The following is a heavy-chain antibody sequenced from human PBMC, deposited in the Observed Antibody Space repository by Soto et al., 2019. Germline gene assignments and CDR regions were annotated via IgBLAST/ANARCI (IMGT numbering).Heavy chain of an antibody. CDR2: IYYSGST. Sequence: PSETLSLTCTVSGGSISSDDYYWSWIRQVPGKGLEWIGYIYYSGSTYYNPSLKSRVAMSVDTSKNQFSLKLSSVTAADTAIYYCARDGRIAAAGRFDYWGQGTLVTVSS. CDR1: GGSISSDDYY. V-gene: IGHV4-31*03. J-gene: IGHJ4*02. D-gene: IGHD6-13*01. CDR3: ARDGRIAAAGRFDY.